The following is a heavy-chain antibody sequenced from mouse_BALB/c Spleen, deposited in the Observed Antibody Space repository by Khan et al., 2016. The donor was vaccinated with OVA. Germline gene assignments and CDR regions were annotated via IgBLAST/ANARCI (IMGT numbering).Heavy chain of an antibody. CDR1: GFSLTNYG. V-gene: IGHV2-6-1*01. Sequence: VQLQESGPGLVAPSQSLSITCTISGFSLTNYGVHWIRQPPGKGLEWLVVIWSDGSTTYYSALKSRLTITKDNSKSQVFLQMNSLQTDDTAIYFCARQPYYHYNIMDYWGQGTSVTVSS. CDR2: IWSDGST. CDR3: ARQPYYHYNIMDY. D-gene: IGHD2-10*01. J-gene: IGHJ4*01.